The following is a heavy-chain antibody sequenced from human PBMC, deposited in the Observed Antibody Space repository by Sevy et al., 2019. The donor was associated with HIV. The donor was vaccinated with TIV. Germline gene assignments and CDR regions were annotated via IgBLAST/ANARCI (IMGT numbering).Heavy chain of an antibody. J-gene: IGHJ6*02. CDR2: ISSSGGTI. CDR3: AFGGGLYV. Sequence: GGSLRLSCAASGFTFSSNELNWVRQAPGKGLEWVSFISSSGGTIYYADSVEVRFTISRDKAKKSLFLQMNNLRAEDTGCYYCAFGGGLYVWGQGTMVTVSS. D-gene: IGHD2-15*01. CDR1: GFTFSSNE. V-gene: IGHV3-48*03.